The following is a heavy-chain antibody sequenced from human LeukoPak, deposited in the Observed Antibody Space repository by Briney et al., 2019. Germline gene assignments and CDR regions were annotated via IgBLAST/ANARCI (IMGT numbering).Heavy chain of an antibody. V-gene: IGHV4-34*01. D-gene: IGHD6-13*01. CDR3: AVFSAAGPGP. CDR1: GGSFSGYY. J-gene: IGHJ5*02. CDR2: INHSGST. Sequence: NPSETLSLTCAVYGGSFSGYYWSWIRQPPGKGLEWIGEINHSGSTNYNPSLKSRVTISVDTSKNQFSLKLRSVTAADTAVYYCAVFSAAGPGPWGQGTLVTVSS.